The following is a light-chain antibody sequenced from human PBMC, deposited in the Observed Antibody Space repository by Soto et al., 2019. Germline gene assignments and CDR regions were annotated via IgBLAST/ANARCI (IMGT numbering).Light chain of an antibody. CDR2: DAS. CDR3: QQYYSYPST. Sequence: DIQVTQSPSSVCASVGDIVTITCRASQGVSSWLAWFQQKPGKAPKLLIYDASILQSGVPSRFSGSGFGTEFTLTLSSLQPDDFATYYCQQYYSYPSTFGQGTTAHIK. CDR1: QGVSSW. J-gene: IGKJ1*01. V-gene: IGKV1-12*02.